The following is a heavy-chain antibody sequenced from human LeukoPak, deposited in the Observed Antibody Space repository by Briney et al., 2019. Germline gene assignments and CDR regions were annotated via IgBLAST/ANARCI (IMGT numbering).Heavy chain of an antibody. J-gene: IGHJ4*02. CDR1: GFTFSSYS. CDR3: ARDPWDYYDSSGPTS. V-gene: IGHV3-48*01. D-gene: IGHD3-22*01. CDR2: ISSSSSTI. Sequence: GGSLRLSCAASGFTFSSYSMNWVRQAPGKGLEWVSYISSSSSTIYYADSVKGRFTISRDNAKNSLYLQMNSLRAEDTAVYYCARDPWDYYDSSGPTSGGQGTLVTVSS.